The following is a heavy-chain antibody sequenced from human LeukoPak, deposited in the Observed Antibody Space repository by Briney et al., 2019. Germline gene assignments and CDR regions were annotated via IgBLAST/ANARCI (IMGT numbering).Heavy chain of an antibody. CDR3: ARAPESTGRYRGWIDP. CDR2: IYFSGST. V-gene: IGHV4-31*03. Sequence: SETLSPTCTVSGVSVSSGGSYWTWIRQHPGKGLEWIGYIYFSGSTYCNPSLKSRVTMSGDPSKNHFTVRMNTVTAADPAVYYCARAPESTGRYRGWIDPWGQGTLVTVSS. J-gene: IGHJ5*02. CDR1: GVSVSSGGSY. D-gene: IGHD6-19*01.